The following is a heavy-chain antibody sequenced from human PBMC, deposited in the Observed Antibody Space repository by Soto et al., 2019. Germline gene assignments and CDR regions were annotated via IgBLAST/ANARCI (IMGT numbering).Heavy chain of an antibody. J-gene: IGHJ4*02. CDR2: INHSGST. CDR1: GGSFSGYY. Sequence: SETLSLTCAVYGGSFSGYYWSWIRQPPGKGLEWIGEINHSGSTNYNPSLKSRVTISVDTSKNQFSLKLSSVTAADTAVYYCASWRTLAVAGTWIDYWGQGTLVTVSS. D-gene: IGHD6-19*01. V-gene: IGHV4-34*01. CDR3: ASWRTLAVAGTWIDY.